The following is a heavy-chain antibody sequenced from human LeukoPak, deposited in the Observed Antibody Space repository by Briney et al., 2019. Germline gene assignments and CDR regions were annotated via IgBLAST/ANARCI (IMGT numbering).Heavy chain of an antibody. CDR1: GFAFSTYT. V-gene: IGHV3-21*06. CDR3: LRGDSRDF. CDR2: TNSGGTTT. Sequence: GGSLRLSCAACGFAFSTYTMNWARQSPGKGLEWVASTNSGGTTTHYADSVKGRFTISRDNAQNVLYLQMNGLRADDAAVYYCLRGDSRDFWGQGTLVTVSS. J-gene: IGHJ4*02. D-gene: IGHD3-22*01.